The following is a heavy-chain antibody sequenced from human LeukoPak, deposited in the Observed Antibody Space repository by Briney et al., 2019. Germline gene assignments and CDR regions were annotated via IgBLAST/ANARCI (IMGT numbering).Heavy chain of an antibody. CDR3: AKVPGRGAAGGWEYYSKRAV. CDR2: ISSSGSPI. V-gene: IGHV3-48*03. Sequence: GGSLRLSCATSGFTFSSYEMNWVRQAPGKGPEWVSYISSSGSPIYYADSVRGRFTISRDNAKNSLYLQMNSLRADDTAVYYCAKVPGRGAAGGWEYYSKRAVGGKGPPV. D-gene: IGHD3-10*01. CDR1: GFTFSSYE. J-gene: IGHJ6*03.